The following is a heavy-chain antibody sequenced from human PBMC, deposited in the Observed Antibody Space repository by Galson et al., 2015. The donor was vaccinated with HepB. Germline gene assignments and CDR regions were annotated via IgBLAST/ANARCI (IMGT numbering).Heavy chain of an antibody. CDR1: GDSVSSNSAA. CDR3: ARNVYYDTSGYYYKPGWIDP. CDR2: TYYRFKWYY. J-gene: IGHJ5*02. D-gene: IGHD3-22*01. V-gene: IGHV6-1*01. Sequence: CAISGDSVSSNSAAWNWIRQSPSRGLEWLGRTYYRFKWYYDYAVSVKSRITTNPDISKNQFSLQFNSVTPEDTAVYYCARNVYYDTSGYYYKPGWIDPWGQGTLVTGSS.